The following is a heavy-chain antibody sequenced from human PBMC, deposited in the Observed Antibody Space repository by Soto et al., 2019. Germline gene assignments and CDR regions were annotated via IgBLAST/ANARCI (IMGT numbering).Heavy chain of an antibody. CDR2: ISGSAGST. CDR3: AILHTIFGVVGPLGGMDV. V-gene: IGHV3-23*01. D-gene: IGHD3-3*01. CDR1: GFTFSSYA. J-gene: IGHJ6*02. Sequence: GGSLRLSCAASGFTFSSYAMSWVRQAPGKGLEWVSAISGSAGSTYYADSVKGRFTISRDNSKNTLYLQMNSLRAEDTAVYYCAILHTIFGVVGPLGGMDVWGQGTTVTVSS.